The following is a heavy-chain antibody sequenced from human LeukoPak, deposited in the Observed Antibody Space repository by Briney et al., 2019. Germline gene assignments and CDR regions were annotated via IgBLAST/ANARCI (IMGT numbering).Heavy chain of an antibody. CDR1: GYSISNNYY. Sequence: PSEALSLTCGVSGYSISNNYYWAWIRQPPGKGLEWIGSIFHSGSTYYNPSLKSRVTISVDTSKNQFSLILTSVTAADTAVYYCARHKGISPYYYYYMDAWGKGSTVTVSS. V-gene: IGHV4-38-2*01. CDR2: IFHSGST. CDR3: ARHKGISPYYYYYMDA. J-gene: IGHJ6*03.